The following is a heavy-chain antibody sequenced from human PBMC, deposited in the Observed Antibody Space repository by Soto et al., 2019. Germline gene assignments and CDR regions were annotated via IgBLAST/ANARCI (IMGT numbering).Heavy chain of an antibody. CDR3: ARQGSGDYYGMDV. Sequence: EVQLVESGGDLVQPGGSLKLSCAASGFTFSGSAIHWVRQTSGKGLEWVGRIRSKANSYATSYAASVKGRFNISRDVXKNTAYLQMNRLKTEETALYYCARQGSGDYYGMDVWGQGTTVTVSS. D-gene: IGHD4-17*01. V-gene: IGHV3-73*02. J-gene: IGHJ6*02. CDR1: GFTFSGSA. CDR2: IRSKANSYAT.